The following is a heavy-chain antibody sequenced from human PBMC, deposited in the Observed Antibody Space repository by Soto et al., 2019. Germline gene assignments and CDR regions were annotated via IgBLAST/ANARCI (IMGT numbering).Heavy chain of an antibody. CDR1: GFTFSSYS. J-gene: IGHJ4*02. V-gene: IGHV3-21*01. CDR3: ARLTFYDCSGYYCY. D-gene: IGHD3-22*01. Sequence: EVQLVESGGGLVKPGGSLRLSCAASGFTFSSYSMNWVRQAPGKGLEWVSSISSSSSYIYYADSVKGRFTISRDNSKNSPYLQINSLRSEDTALYYCARLTFYDCSGYYCYWGQGTLVTVSS. CDR2: ISSSSSYI.